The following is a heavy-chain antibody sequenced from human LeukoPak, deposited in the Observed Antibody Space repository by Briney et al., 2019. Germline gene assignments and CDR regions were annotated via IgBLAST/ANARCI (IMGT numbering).Heavy chain of an antibody. V-gene: IGHV4-4*07. Sequence: SETLSLTCTVSGGSISGYYWSWIRQPAGKGLEWIGRLYTSGSTNYSSSLKSRVTVSVDTSKSKFALKLSSVTAADTAVYYCARGPTYGSGSFIDYWGQGTLVTVSS. J-gene: IGHJ4*02. CDR1: GGSISGYY. CDR3: ARGPTYGSGSFIDY. D-gene: IGHD3-10*01. CDR2: LYTSGST.